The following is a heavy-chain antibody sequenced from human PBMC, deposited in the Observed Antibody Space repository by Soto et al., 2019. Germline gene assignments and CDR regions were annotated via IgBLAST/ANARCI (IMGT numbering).Heavy chain of an antibody. CDR2: INPNSGGT. CDR3: ARDSPTRSAFDI. CDR1: GYIFTGYY. J-gene: IGHJ3*02. Sequence: ASVKVSCKASGYIFTGYYMHWVRQAPGQELGWMGRINPNSGGTNYAQKFQGRVTMTTDTSISTAYMELRSLRSDDTAMYYCARDSPTRSAFDIWGQGTMVT. V-gene: IGHV1-2*06.